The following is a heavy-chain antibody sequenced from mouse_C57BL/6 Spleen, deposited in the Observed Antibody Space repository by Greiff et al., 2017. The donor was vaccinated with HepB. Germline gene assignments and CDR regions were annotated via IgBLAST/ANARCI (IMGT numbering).Heavy chain of an antibody. CDR3: ARKIYDGYYGFAY. CDR1: GYTFTSYW. Sequence: VKLQQPGAELVKPGASVKLSCKASGYTFTSYWMHWVKQRPGQGLEWIGMIHPNSGSTNYNEKFKSKATLTVDKSSSTAYMQISSLTSEDSAVYYCARKIYDGYYGFAYWGQGTLVTVSA. J-gene: IGHJ3*01. CDR2: IHPNSGST. D-gene: IGHD2-3*01. V-gene: IGHV1-64*01.